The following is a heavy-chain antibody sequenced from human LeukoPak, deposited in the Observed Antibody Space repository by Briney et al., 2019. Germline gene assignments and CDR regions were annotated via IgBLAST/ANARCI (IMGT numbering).Heavy chain of an antibody. CDR2: IYYSGST. V-gene: IGHV4-31*03. Sequence: SQTLSLTCTVSGGSISSGGYYWSWIRQHPGKGLEWIGYIYYSGSTYYNPSLKSRVTISVDTSKNQSSLKLSSVTAADTAVYYCARGRITIFGVVTPFDYWGQGTLVTVSS. CDR3: ARGRITIFGVVTPFDY. J-gene: IGHJ4*02. CDR1: GGSISSGGYY. D-gene: IGHD3-3*01.